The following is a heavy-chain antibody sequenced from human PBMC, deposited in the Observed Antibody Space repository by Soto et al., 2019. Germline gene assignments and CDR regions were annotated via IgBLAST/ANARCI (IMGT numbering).Heavy chain of an antibody. CDR2: IDPSQSYF. J-gene: IGHJ4*02. V-gene: IGHV5-10-1*01. CDR3: AVFRSSGFGDGRLDS. CDR1: GYSLTTHW. Sequence: GESLKISCEGSGYSLTTHWINWVRQMPGKGLEWMGRIDPSQSYFNHNPSFQGHVTVPADKSTSKAYHQWNRLEAPDSAIYYCAVFRSSGFGDGRLDSWGPGTLVTVSS. D-gene: IGHD6-13*01.